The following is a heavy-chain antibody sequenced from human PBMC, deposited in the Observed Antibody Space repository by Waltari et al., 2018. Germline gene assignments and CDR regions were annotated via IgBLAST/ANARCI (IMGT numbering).Heavy chain of an antibody. CDR1: GFPFDDYA. Sequence: EVQLVESGGVVVQPGGSLRLSCAASGFPFDDYAMHWVRQAPGKGLEWVSLISWDGGRTYYADSVKGRFTISRDNSKNSLYLQMNSLRAEDTALYYCGVHCSSTSCLVDYWGQGTLVTVSS. V-gene: IGHV3-43D*04. J-gene: IGHJ4*02. D-gene: IGHD2-2*01. CDR3: GVHCSSTSCLVDY. CDR2: ISWDGGRT.